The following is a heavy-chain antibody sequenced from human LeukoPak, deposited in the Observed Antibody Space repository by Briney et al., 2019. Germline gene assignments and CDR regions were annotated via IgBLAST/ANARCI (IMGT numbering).Heavy chain of an antibody. J-gene: IGHJ4*02. CDR2: IYHSGST. Sequence: SETLSLTCTVSGYSISSGYYWGWIRQPPGKGLEWIGSIYHSGSTYYNPSLKSRVTISVDTSKNQFSLKLSSVTAADTAVYYCARIGQQADYWGQGTLVTVSS. CDR1: GYSISSGYY. D-gene: IGHD6-13*01. CDR3: ARIGQQADY. V-gene: IGHV4-38-2*02.